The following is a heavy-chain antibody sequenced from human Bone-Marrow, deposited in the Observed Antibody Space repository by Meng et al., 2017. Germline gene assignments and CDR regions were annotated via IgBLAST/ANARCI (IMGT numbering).Heavy chain of an antibody. CDR2: IYHSGST. Sequence: ARLQEARPGLVKPSWTLSLTVAVSGGSISSSNWWSWVRQPPGKGLEWIGEIYHSGSTNYNPSLKSRVTISVDKSKNQFSLKLSSVTAADTAVYYCARDLVRTAMVGVFDYWGQGTLVTVSS. J-gene: IGHJ4*02. V-gene: IGHV4-4*02. CDR3: ARDLVRTAMVGVFDY. D-gene: IGHD5-18*01. CDR1: GGSISSSNW.